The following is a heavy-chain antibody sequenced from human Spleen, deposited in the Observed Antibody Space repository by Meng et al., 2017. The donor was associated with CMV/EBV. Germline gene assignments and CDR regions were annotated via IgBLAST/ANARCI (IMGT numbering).Heavy chain of an antibody. Sequence: CAASGFTFSSYTMAWVRQAPGKGLEWVSLFYNGGTSAFYADSVKGRFTISRDNSKDTLYLQMNNLRAEDTAVYYCVRDVGYSYGYFDSWGQGTLVTVSS. CDR3: VRDVGYSYGYFDS. D-gene: IGHD5-18*01. CDR1: GFTFSSYT. J-gene: IGHJ4*02. CDR2: FYNGGTSA. V-gene: IGHV3-23*03.